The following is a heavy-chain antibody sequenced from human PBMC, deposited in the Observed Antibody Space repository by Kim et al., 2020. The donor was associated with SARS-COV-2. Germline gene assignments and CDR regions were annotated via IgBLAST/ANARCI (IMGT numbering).Heavy chain of an antibody. J-gene: IGHJ5*02. CDR3: ARDSRVATTPNWFDP. V-gene: IGHV4-4*02. D-gene: IGHD5-12*01. Sequence: SETLSLTCAVSGGSISSSNWWSWVRQPPGKGLEWIGEIYHSGSTNYNPSLKSRVTISVDKSKNQFSLKLSSVTAADTAVYYCARDSRVATTPNWFDPWGQGTLVTVSS. CDR1: GGSISSSNW. CDR2: IYHSGST.